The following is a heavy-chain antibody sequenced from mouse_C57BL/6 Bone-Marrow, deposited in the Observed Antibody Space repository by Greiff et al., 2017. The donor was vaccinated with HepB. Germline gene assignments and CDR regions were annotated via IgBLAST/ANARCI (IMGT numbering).Heavy chain of an antibody. CDR2: IDPSDSYT. CDR1: GYTFTSYW. CDR3: AREGSSGYVDY. V-gene: IGHV1-50*01. Sequence: VQLQQPGAELVKPGASVKLSCKASGYTFTSYWMQWVKQRPGQGLEWIGEIDPSDSYTNYNQKFKGKATLTVDTPSSTAYMQLSSLTSEDSAVYYCAREGSSGYVDYWGQGTTLTVSS. D-gene: IGHD3-2*02. J-gene: IGHJ2*01.